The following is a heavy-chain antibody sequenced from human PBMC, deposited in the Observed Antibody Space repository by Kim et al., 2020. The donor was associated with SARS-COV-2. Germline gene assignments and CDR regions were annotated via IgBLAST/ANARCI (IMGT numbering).Heavy chain of an antibody. CDR1: GFTLSNYG. Sequence: GGSLRLSCAASGFTLSNYGMNWVRQAPGKGLEWVSYISGGGSGMNYAYSVRGRFTISRDNAKNSLYLQLNSLRDDDTAVYYCARGGAARSDYLGQGDLVIVSS. D-gene: IGHD6-6*01. J-gene: IGHJ4*02. V-gene: IGHV3-48*02. CDR3: ARGGAARSDY. CDR2: ISGGGSGM.